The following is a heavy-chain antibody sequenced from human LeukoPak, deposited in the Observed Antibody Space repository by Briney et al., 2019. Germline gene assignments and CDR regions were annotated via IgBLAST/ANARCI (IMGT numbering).Heavy chain of an antibody. J-gene: IGHJ4*02. CDR2: ISWNSGSI. CDR3: AKGYSSSWWAIDY. Sequence: GGSLRLSCAASGFTFDDYAMHWVRQAPGKGLEWVSGISWNSGSIGYADSVKGRFTISRDNAKNSLYLQMNSLRAEDMALYYCAKGYSSSWWAIDYWGQGTLVTVSS. D-gene: IGHD6-13*01. V-gene: IGHV3-9*03. CDR1: GFTFDDYA.